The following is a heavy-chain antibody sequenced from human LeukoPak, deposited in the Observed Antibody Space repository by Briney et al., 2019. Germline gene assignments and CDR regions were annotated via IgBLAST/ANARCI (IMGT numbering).Heavy chain of an antibody. J-gene: IGHJ5*02. CDR1: AFTCSDYA. CDR2: IDASGGAT. D-gene: IGHD6-19*01. V-gene: IGHV3-23*01. Sequence: GGSLRLSCAASAFTCSDYAMYGVRQAPGKGLEWVSSIDASGGATYYADSVKGRFTISRDNSKNTFYLQMNSLRAEDTAVYFCAKGSGSGWYGWFAPWGQGALVTVSS. CDR3: AKGSGSGWYGWFAP.